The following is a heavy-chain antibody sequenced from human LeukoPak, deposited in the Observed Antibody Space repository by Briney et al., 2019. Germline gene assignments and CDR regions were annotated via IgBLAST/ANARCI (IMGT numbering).Heavy chain of an antibody. D-gene: IGHD2-15*01. CDR2: IYYSGST. CDR1: GGSISSSSYY. V-gene: IGHV4-39*07. CDR3: ARTIGYCSGGSCYYFDY. Sequence: SSETLSLTCTVSGGSISSSSYYWGWIRQPPGKGLEWIGSIYYSGSTYYNPSLKSRVTISVDTSKNQFSLKLSSVTAADTAVYYCARTIGYCSGGSCYYFDYWGQGTLATVSS. J-gene: IGHJ4*02.